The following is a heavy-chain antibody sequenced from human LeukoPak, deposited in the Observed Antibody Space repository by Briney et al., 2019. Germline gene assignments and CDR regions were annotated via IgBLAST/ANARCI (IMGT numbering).Heavy chain of an antibody. CDR3: AREGYDFWSGYSYGMDV. CDR2: IWYDGSNK. J-gene: IGHJ6*02. D-gene: IGHD3-3*01. V-gene: IGHV3-33*01. CDR1: GFTFSGYG. Sequence: GSLRLSCAASGFTFSGYGMHWVRQAPGKGLEWVAVIWYDGSNKYYADSVKGRVTISRDNSKNTLYLQMNSLRAEDTAVYYCAREGYDFWSGYSYGMDVWGQGTTVTVSS.